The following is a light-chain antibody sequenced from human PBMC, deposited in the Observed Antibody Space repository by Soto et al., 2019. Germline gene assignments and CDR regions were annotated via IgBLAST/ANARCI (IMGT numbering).Light chain of an antibody. CDR2: TDN. CDR1: SSNVGANYD. V-gene: IGLV1-40*01. J-gene: IGLJ1*01. Sequence: QSVLTQPPSVSGAPGQRVTISCTGGSSNVGANYDVHWYQQFPGTAPKLLIYTDNRRPSGVPDRFSGSKSGTSASLAITGLQAEDEADYYCQSYDSSLSGYVFGTGTKVTVL. CDR3: QSYDSSLSGYV.